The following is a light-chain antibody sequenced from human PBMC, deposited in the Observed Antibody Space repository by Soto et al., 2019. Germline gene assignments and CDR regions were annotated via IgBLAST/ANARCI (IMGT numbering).Light chain of an antibody. CDR1: QGISNY. J-gene: IGKJ4*01. CDR3: QQYTNVPA. CDR2: AAS. Sequence: DIQMTQSPSSLSASVGDRVTITCRASQGISNYLAWYQQIPGKVPKLLISAASTLQSEVPSRFSGSGSGTDFTLTISSLQPEDVANYYCQQYTNVPAVGGGPKVEIK. V-gene: IGKV1-27*01.